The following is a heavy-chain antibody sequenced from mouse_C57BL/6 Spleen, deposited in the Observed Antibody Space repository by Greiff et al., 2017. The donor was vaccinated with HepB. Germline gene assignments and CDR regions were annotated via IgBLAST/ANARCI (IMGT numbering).Heavy chain of an antibody. V-gene: IGHV1-64*01. CDR2: IHPNSGST. Sequence: QVQLQQPGAELVKPGASVKLSCKASGYTFTSYWMHWVKQRPGQGLEWIGMIHPNSGSTNYNEKFKSKATLTVDKSSSPAYMQLSSLTSEDSAVYYCARGGTVVAPGYWGQGTSVTVSS. CDR3: ARGGTVVAPGY. CDR1: GYTFTSYW. J-gene: IGHJ4*01. D-gene: IGHD1-1*01.